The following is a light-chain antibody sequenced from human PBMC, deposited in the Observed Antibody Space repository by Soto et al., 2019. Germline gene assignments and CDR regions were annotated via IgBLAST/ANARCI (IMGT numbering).Light chain of an antibody. Sequence: EIEVTQSPCSLSASVGDIVTITCRASQDLDRWLAWYQQKPGEAPKVLIFAASNLQSGVPSRFSGSGSGTEFTLTISSLQPDDFATYYCQPYHSYSFGQGTKVDIK. CDR2: AAS. V-gene: IGKV1D-16*01. CDR3: QPYHSYS. J-gene: IGKJ1*01. CDR1: QDLDRW.